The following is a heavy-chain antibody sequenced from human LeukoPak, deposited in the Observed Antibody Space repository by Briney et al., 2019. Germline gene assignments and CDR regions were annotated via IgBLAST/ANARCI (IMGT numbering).Heavy chain of an antibody. V-gene: IGHV1-2*02. Sequence: ASVKVSCKASGYTFTCYYMHWVRQAPGQGLEWMGWINPNSGGTNYAQKFQGRVTMTRDTSISTAYMELSRLRSDDTAVYYCAREGEGYSSSSCDYWGQGTLVTVSS. CDR3: AREGEGYSSSSCDY. CDR1: GYTFTCYY. J-gene: IGHJ4*02. CDR2: INPNSGGT. D-gene: IGHD6-6*01.